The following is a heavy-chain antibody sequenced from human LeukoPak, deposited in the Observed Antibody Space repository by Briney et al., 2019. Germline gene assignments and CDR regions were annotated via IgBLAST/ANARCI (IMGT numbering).Heavy chain of an antibody. CDR1: GFSFSFYW. V-gene: IGHV5-51*01. CDR2: IYPGDSDT. J-gene: IGHJ4*02. Sequence: GESLKISCKGSGFSFSFYWIGWVRQMPGKGLEWMGIIYPGDSDTRYSPSFQGQVTISADKSISTAYLQWSSLKASDTAMYYCARLFSGYDSSAYFDYWGQGTLVTVSS. CDR3: ARLFSGYDSSAYFDY. D-gene: IGHD5-12*01.